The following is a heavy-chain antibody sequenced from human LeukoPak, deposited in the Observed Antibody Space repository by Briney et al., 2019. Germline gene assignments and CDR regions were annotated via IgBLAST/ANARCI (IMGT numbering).Heavy chain of an antibody. Sequence: GESLKISCKGCGYSFSNYWIGWVRQIPGKGLEWMGIIYPGDSDTKYSPSFQGQVTISVDKSIRSAYLQWNSLTASDTAMYYCVTYSSGYYHFDYWGQGTQVTVSS. CDR2: IYPGDSDT. CDR3: VTYSSGYYHFDY. D-gene: IGHD6-19*01. V-gene: IGHV5-51*01. J-gene: IGHJ4*02. CDR1: GYSFSNYW.